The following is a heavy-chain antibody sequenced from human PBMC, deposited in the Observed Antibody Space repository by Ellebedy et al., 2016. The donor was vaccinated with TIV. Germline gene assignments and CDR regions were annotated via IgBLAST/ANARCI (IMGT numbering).Heavy chain of an antibody. D-gene: IGHD3-22*01. V-gene: IGHV1-18*04. Sequence: ASVKVSXXTSGYTFTSYGISWVRQAPGQGLEWMGWISAYNGNTNYAQKLQGRVTMTRDTSTSTVYMELSSLRSEDTAVYYCARDAKSDYYDSSGPTHDYWGQGTLVTVSS. CDR3: ARDAKSDYYDSSGPTHDY. CDR2: ISAYNGNT. J-gene: IGHJ4*02. CDR1: GYTFTSYG.